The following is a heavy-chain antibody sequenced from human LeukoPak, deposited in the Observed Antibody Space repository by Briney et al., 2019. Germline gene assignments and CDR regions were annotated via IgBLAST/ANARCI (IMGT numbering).Heavy chain of an antibody. Sequence: SETLSLTCTVSDDSISVYYRGWIRQPPGKGLEWIGYFYNSGGSTYNPSLKSRVTISADTSKNHFSLKLNSVTTADTAVYYCTRGAGWLIDYWGQGILVTVSS. CDR2: FYNSGGS. J-gene: IGHJ4*02. CDR3: TRGAGWLIDY. D-gene: IGHD3-16*01. CDR1: DDSISVYY. V-gene: IGHV4-59*01.